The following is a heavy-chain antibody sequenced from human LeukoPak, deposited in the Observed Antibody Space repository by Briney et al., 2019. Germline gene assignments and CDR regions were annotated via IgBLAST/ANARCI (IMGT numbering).Heavy chain of an antibody. Sequence: GGSLRLSCVASGFTFSTYWMHWVRQAPGKGLVWVSRISSDGSSTTYADSVKGRFTISRDNAKNSLYLQMNSLRAEDTAVYYCARDERGYSYGNYFDYWGQGTLVTVSS. CDR1: GFTFSTYW. V-gene: IGHV3-74*01. D-gene: IGHD5-18*01. CDR2: ISSDGSST. CDR3: ARDERGYSYGNYFDY. J-gene: IGHJ4*02.